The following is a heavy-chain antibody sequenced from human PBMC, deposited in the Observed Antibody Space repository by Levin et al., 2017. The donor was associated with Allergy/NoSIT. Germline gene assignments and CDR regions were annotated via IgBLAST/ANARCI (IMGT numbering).Heavy chain of an antibody. Sequence: GGSLRLSCSASGFIFRDYAIHWVRQAPGKGLEWVAVISDDGNSIYFADSVKGRFRISRDNSQNTVFLQMDSLRRDDTAVYYCARDRPNYDTSNNEIFDYWGQGTPVTVSS. CDR3: ARDRPNYDTSNNEIFDY. J-gene: IGHJ4*02. CDR2: ISDDGNSI. V-gene: IGHV3-30*04. CDR1: GFIFRDYA. D-gene: IGHD3-16*01.